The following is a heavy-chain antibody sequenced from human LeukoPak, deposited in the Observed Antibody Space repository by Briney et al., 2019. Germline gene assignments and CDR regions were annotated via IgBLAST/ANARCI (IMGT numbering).Heavy chain of an antibody. CDR1: GFTFSNYG. CDR3: AKGSYYFRLDDY. D-gene: IGHD1-26*01. V-gene: IGHV3-30*18. J-gene: IGHJ4*02. CDR2: ISHDGGNK. Sequence: GRSLRLSGAASGFTFSNYGMHWVRQAPGKGLEWVAVISHDGGNKYYADSVKGRFTISRDNSKNTLYLQMNSLRAEDTAVYYCAKGSYYFRLDDYWGQGTLVTVSS.